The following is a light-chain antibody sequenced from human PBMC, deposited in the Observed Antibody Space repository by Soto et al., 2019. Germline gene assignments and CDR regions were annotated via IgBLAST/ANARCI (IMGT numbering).Light chain of an antibody. Sequence: QSVLTQPASVSGSPGQSITLSCTGTSSDVGAYNYVSWYQQYPGEAPKVMIYDVNNRPSGVSNRFSGSKSGNTASLSISGLQPEYEADYYCSSYTTSRTYVFGTGTKLTVL. CDR3: SSYTTSRTYV. V-gene: IGLV2-14*01. CDR2: DVN. J-gene: IGLJ1*01. CDR1: SSDVGAYNY.